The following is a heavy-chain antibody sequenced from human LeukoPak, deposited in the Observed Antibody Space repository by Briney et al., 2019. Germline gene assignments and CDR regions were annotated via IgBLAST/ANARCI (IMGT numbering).Heavy chain of an antibody. CDR3: ARPGGNFYFDY. CDR2: ISSSGSTI. J-gene: IGHJ4*02. D-gene: IGHD4-23*01. CDR1: GFTFSSYA. V-gene: IGHV3-11*01. Sequence: GGSLRLSCAASGFTFSSYAMSWIRQAPGKGLEWVSYISSSGSTIYYADSVKGRFTISRDDAKNSLYLQMNSLRAEDTAVYYCARPGGNFYFDYWGQGTLVTVSS.